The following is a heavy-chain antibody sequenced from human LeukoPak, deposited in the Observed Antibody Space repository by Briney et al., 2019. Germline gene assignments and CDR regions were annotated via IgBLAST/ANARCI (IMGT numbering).Heavy chain of an antibody. V-gene: IGHV3-74*01. CDR1: GFTFSSYW. Sequence: PGGSLRLSCAASGFTFSSYWMHWVRQAPGKGLVWVSRINSDGSSTSYADSVKGRFTISRDNAKNTLYLQMNSLRAEDTAVYYCARESLGYYDSSGYYYSGYYYYYMDVWGKGTTVTVSS. J-gene: IGHJ6*03. CDR2: INSDGSST. CDR3: ARESLGYYDSSGYYYSGYYYYYMDV. D-gene: IGHD3-22*01.